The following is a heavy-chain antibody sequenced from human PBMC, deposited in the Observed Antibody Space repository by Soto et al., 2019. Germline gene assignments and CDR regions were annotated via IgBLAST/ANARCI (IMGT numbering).Heavy chain of an antibody. J-gene: IGHJ4*02. Sequence: QVQLVESGGGVVQPGRSLRLSCAASGFTFSSYGMHWVRQAPGKGLEWVAVIWNDGSKKYYADSVKGRFSISRDNSKNTLYLQMNSLRAEDTAVYYCARDTLLCFGEVSFDYWGQGTLVTVSS. D-gene: IGHD3-10*01. CDR1: GFTFSSYG. CDR2: IWNDGSKK. V-gene: IGHV3-33*01. CDR3: ARDTLLCFGEVSFDY.